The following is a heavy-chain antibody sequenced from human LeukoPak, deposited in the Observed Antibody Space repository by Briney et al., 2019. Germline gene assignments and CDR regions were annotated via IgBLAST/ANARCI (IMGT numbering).Heavy chain of an antibody. V-gene: IGHV3-23*01. CDR2: ISGSGGST. CDR1: GFTFSSYA. J-gene: IGHJ4*02. Sequence: GGSLRLSCAASGFTFSSYAMHWVRQAPGKGLEWVSAISGSGGSTYYADSVKGRFTISRDNSKNTLYLQMNSLRAEDTAVYYCAKLQGYYYDSSGYYYFDYWGQGTLVTVSS. D-gene: IGHD3-22*01. CDR3: AKLQGYYYDSSGYYYFDY.